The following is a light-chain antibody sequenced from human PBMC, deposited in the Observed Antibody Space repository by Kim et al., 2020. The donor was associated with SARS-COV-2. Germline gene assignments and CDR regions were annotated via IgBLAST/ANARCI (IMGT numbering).Light chain of an antibody. CDR3: ATWDDSLEAWV. CDR2: NDD. Sequence: QPVLTQPPSASGTPGQRVYISCSGSSSNIGSNAIHWYQLFPGTAPKLLIYNDDRRPSGVPDRFSGSKSGTSASLALSGLLSDDEADYYCATWDDSLEAWVFGGGTQLTVL. CDR1: SSNIGSNA. J-gene: IGLJ3*02. V-gene: IGLV1-44*01.